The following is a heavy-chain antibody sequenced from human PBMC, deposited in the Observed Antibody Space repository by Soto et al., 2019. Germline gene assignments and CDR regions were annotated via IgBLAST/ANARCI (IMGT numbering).Heavy chain of an antibody. V-gene: IGHV3-30-3*01. CDR2: ISYDGSNK. CDR3: ARDQSDVGNYGTFDY. CDR1: GFTFSSYA. Sequence: QVQLVESGGGVVQPGRSLRLSCAASGFTFSSYAMHWVRQAPGKGLEWVAVISYDGSNKYYADSVKGRFTISRDNSKNTLYLQMNSLRAEDTAVYYCARDQSDVGNYGTFDYWGQGTLVTVSS. D-gene: IGHD4-4*01. J-gene: IGHJ4*02.